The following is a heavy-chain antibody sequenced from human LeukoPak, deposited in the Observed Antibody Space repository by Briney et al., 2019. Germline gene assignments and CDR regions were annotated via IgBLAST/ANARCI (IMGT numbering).Heavy chain of an antibody. J-gene: IGHJ5*02. CDR2: IYTSGIT. Sequence: PSQTLSLTCTVSGGAISSESYYWSWIRQPAGKGLEWIGRIYTSGITNYHPSLKSRVTISVDTSKSQFSLNLSSVTAADTAVYYCARVLVLGELNWFDPWGQGTLVTVSA. CDR3: ARVLVLGELNWFDP. V-gene: IGHV4-61*02. D-gene: IGHD3-16*01. CDR1: GGAISSESYY.